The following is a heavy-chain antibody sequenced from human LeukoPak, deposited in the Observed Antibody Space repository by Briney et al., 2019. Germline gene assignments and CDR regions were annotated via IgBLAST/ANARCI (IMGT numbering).Heavy chain of an antibody. V-gene: IGHV3-49*03. J-gene: IGHJ4*02. Sequence: PGGSLRLSCTASGFTFGDYATSWFRQAPGKGLEWVGFIRSKAYGGTTEYAASVKGRFTISRDDSKSIAYLQMNSLKTEDTAVYYCTMPGSSGYYQMGYFDYWGQGTLVTVSS. CDR3: TMPGSSGYYQMGYFDY. CDR1: GFTFGDYA. D-gene: IGHD3-22*01. CDR2: IRSKAYGGTT.